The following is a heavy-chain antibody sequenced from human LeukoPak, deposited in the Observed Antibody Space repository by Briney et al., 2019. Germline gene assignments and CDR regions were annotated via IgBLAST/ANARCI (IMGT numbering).Heavy chain of an antibody. V-gene: IGHV1-18*01. J-gene: IGHJ4*02. CDR3: ARGGYYDFWSGHFDY. CDR1: GYTFTSYG. D-gene: IGHD3-3*01. CDR2: ISAYNGNT. Sequence: GASVKVSCKASGYTFTSYGISWVRQAPGQGLEWMGWISAYNGNTNYAQKLQGRVTMTTDTSTSTAYMELRSLRSDDTAVYYCARGGYYDFWSGHFDYWGQGTLVTVSS.